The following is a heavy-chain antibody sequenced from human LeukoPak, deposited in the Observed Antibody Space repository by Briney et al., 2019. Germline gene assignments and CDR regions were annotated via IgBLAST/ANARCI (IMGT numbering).Heavy chain of an antibody. CDR2: ISSSSSYI. D-gene: IGHD6-19*01. CDR1: GFTFSSYS. V-gene: IGHV3-21*01. Sequence: PGGSLRLSCAASGFTFSSYSMNWVRQAPGKGLEWVSSISSSSSYIYYADSAKGRFTISRDNAKNSLYLQMNSLRAEDTAVYYCAPLPYSSGPNWFDPWGQGTLVTVSS. CDR3: APLPYSSGPNWFDP. J-gene: IGHJ5*02.